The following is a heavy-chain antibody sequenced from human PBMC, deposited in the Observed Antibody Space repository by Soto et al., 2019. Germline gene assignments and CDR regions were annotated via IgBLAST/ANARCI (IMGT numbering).Heavy chain of an antibody. CDR1: GYTFTSYG. Sequence: QVQLVQSGAEVKKPGASVKVSCKASGYTFTSYGISWVRQAPGQGLEWMGWISAYNGNTNYAQKLQGRVTMTTDTSTSTADMERRSLRSDDTALYYCARETAAGYCSGGGSYEGVSDYWVQGTVVTVSS. CDR2: ISAYNGNT. CDR3: ARETAAGYCSGGGSYEGVSDY. J-gene: IGHJ4*02. V-gene: IGHV1-18*01. D-gene: IGHD2-15*01.